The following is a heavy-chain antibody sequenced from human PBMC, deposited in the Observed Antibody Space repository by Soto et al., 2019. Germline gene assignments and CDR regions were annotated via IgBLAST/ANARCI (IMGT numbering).Heavy chain of an antibody. V-gene: IGHV1-2*02. J-gene: IGHJ4*02. Sequence: ASVKVSCQDYGYTFTGFHMQWVRQAPGQGLEYMGWINPNSGDTNYAEKFQGSVTMTRDTSISTVYMELSRLRSDDTAVYYCASPPAAQSTFDFWGQGTLVTVSS. CDR2: INPNSGDT. CDR3: ASPPAAQSTFDF. D-gene: IGHD2-2*01. CDR1: GYTFTGFH.